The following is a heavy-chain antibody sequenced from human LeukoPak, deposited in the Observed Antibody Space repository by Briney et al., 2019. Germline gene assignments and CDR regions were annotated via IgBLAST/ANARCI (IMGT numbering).Heavy chain of an antibody. D-gene: IGHD6-13*01. CDR3: ARERAAAGTYWFDP. CDR2: IYTSGST. CDR1: GGSLSSYY. Sequence: SETLSLTCTVSGGSLSSYYWSWIRQPAGKGLEWIGRIYTSGSTNYNPSLKSRVTISVDTSKNQFSLKLSSVTAADTAVYYCARERAAAGTYWFDPWGQGTLVTVSS. V-gene: IGHV4-4*07. J-gene: IGHJ5*02.